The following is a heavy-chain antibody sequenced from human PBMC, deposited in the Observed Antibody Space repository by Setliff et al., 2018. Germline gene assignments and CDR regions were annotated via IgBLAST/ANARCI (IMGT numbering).Heavy chain of an antibody. CDR2: LSPSGNT. V-gene: IGHV4-4*07. Sequence: SETLSLTCVVSGGSISSDYWGWIRQPAGKGLERIGRLSPSGNTNYSPSLKSRVTMSLDTSKNYFSLKLKSVTAADTAIYFCARGNYAYWYFDLWGRGTLVTVSS. CDR3: ARGNYAYWYFDL. J-gene: IGHJ2*01. D-gene: IGHD1-7*01. CDR1: GGSISSDY.